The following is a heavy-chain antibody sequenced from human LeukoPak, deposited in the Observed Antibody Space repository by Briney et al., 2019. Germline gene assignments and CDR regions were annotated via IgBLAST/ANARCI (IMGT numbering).Heavy chain of an antibody. CDR2: IYPGDSDT. CDR3: ARGMVRGVTTNWYFDL. J-gene: IGHJ2*01. CDR1: GYSFTRHW. V-gene: IGHV5-51*01. D-gene: IGHD3-10*01. Sequence: AESLKISCKGSGYSFTRHWIGWVRQMPGEGLERMGIIYPGDSDTRYSPSFQGQVTISADKSINTAYLQWSSLKASDTAMYFCARGMVRGVTTNWYFDLWGRGTLVTVSS.